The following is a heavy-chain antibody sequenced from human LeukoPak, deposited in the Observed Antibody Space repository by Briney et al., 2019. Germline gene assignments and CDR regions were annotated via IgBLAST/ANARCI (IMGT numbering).Heavy chain of an antibody. D-gene: IGHD3-10*01. CDR3: ARDVYSSGSYYFDY. CDR1: GFTFSSFG. J-gene: IGHJ4*02. Sequence: GRSLRLSCAASGFTFSSFGMHWVRHAPVRGLEWVAVIWDDGSKKYYADSVKGRFTISRDSSEDTLFLQMNSLRVEDTAVYYCARDVYSSGSYYFDYWGQGTLVTVSS. CDR2: IWDDGSKK. V-gene: IGHV3-33*01.